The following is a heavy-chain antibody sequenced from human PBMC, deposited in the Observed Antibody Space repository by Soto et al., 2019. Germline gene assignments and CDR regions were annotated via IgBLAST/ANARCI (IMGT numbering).Heavy chain of an antibody. D-gene: IGHD1-26*01. J-gene: IGHJ4*02. Sequence: QVQLQESGPGLVKPSDTLSLTCAVSGYSISSSNWWGWIRQPPGKGLEWIGYIYYSGTTYYNPSLKSRVTLSVDTSKIQFSLQLTPVTAVDTAVYYCARREIQGPIDYWGQGTLVTVSS. CDR2: IYYSGTT. CDR1: GYSISSSNW. V-gene: IGHV4-28*01. CDR3: ARREIQGPIDY.